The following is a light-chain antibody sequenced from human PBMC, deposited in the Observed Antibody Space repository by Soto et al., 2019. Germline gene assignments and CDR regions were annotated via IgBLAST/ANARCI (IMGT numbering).Light chain of an antibody. J-gene: IGKJ1*01. CDR1: QTVSGD. Sequence: EGVMTQSPDALSVTPGEGASXSCRSSQTVSGDLAWYPQEXXHSTRLXXXYAXIRATGIPARFSGSGSGREFTLTISSLQSEESSVYYCLQFNKWPPWTFGQGTKVDI. V-gene: IGKV3D-15*01. CDR2: YAX. CDR3: LQFNKWPPWT.